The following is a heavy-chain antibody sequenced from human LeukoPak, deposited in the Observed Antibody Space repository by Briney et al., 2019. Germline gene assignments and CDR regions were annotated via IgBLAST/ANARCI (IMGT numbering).Heavy chain of an antibody. V-gene: IGHV3-66*03. CDR3: ARDRAANQDWVEFDP. D-gene: IGHD3/OR15-3a*01. J-gene: IGHJ5*02. CDR1: GFRVRDYY. Sequence: GGSLRLSCAVSGFRVRDYYVSWVRQAPGKGLEWVGLIRDSGEAFYADFARGRFAISRDESENTLSLQMNSLRVEDTAVYFCARDRAANQDWVEFDPWGQGTPVIVSS. CDR2: IRDSGEA.